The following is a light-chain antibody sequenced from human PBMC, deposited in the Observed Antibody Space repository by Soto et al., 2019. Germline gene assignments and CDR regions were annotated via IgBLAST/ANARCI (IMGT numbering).Light chain of an antibody. V-gene: IGLV2-14*03. CDR2: DVS. CDR3: CSYTTSTTYV. Sequence: SVLTQPASVSGSPGQSITISCTGTSSDVGAYNHVSWYQHHPGKAPKLMTYDVSSRPSGVSNRFSGSKSGNTASLTISGLQAEDETDYYCCSYTTSTTYVFGTGTKVTVL. J-gene: IGLJ1*01. CDR1: SSDVGAYNH.